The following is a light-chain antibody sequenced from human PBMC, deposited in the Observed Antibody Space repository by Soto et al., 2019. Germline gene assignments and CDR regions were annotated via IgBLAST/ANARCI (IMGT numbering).Light chain of an antibody. Sequence: DIVLTPSPCTLPSCPGERAPPACRASEAISSNCLVWYQVKSGRAPRVLIHSASIRAADIPDRFSGGGSGTDFTLTISRLEPEDFAVYYCQQYGSSGTFGQGTEVDIK. CDR3: QQYGSSGT. V-gene: IGKV3-20*01. CDR1: EAISSNC. CDR2: SAS. J-gene: IGKJ1*01.